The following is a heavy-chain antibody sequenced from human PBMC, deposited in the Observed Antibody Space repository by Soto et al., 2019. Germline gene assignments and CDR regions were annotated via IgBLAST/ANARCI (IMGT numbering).Heavy chain of an antibody. J-gene: IGHJ4*02. CDR1: GFTFSSYG. CDR2: IWYDGSNK. V-gene: IGHV3-33*01. CDR3: AREGEGYSYTDIDY. D-gene: IGHD5-18*01. Sequence: QVQLVESGGGVVQPGRSLRLSCAASGFTFSSYGMHWVRQAPGKGLEWVAVIWYDGSNKYYADSVKGRFTISRDNSKNTLYLQMNSLRAEDTAVYYCAREGEGYSYTDIDYWGQGTLVTVSS.